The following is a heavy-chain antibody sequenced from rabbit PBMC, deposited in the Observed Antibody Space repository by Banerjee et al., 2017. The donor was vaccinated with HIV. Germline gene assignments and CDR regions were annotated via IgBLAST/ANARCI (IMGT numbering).Heavy chain of an antibody. D-gene: IGHD4-1*01. CDR3: ARDLAGVIGWNFNL. CDR1: GFSFSSRYW. Sequence: EESGGGLVQPEGSLTLTCTASGFSFSSRYWICWVRQAPGTGLEWIGCIYAGSSDSTYYASWAKGRFTISKTSSTTVTLQMTSLTAADTATYFCARDLAGVIGWNFNLWGPGTLVTVS. V-gene: IGHV1S45*01. J-gene: IGHJ4*01. CDR2: IYAGSSDST.